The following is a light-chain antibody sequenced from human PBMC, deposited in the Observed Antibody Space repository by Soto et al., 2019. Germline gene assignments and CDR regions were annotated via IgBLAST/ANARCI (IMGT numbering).Light chain of an antibody. CDR1: SSDVGGYNY. V-gene: IGLV2-14*01. CDR2: EVN. Sequence: QSALTQPASVSGSPGQSITISCTGTSSDVGGYNYVSWYQQHPGKAPKLMVYEVNDRPSGVSIRFSGSKSGNTASLTISGLQADDEADYYCRSYTTSSTLVFGGGTKLTVL. CDR3: RSYTTSSTLV. J-gene: IGLJ2*01.